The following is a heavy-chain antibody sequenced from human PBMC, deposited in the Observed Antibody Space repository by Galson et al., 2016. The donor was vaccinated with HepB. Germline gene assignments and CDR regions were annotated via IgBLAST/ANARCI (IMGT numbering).Heavy chain of an antibody. CDR3: AKVPSMVRVF. V-gene: IGHV3-30*18. Sequence: SLRLSCAASGFSFSTYAMHWVRQAPGKGLEWVALISYNGSYSSYADSVKGRFTISRDNSKKTLYLQMNSLRAEDTAVYYCAKVPSMVRVFWGQGTMVTVSS. J-gene: IGHJ3*01. CDR1: GFSFSTYA. CDR2: ISYNGSYS. D-gene: IGHD3-10*01.